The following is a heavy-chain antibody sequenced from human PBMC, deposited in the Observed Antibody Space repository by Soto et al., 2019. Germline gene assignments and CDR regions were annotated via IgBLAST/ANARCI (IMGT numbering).Heavy chain of an antibody. CDR3: AIHMCIYCSGSYYVFDY. D-gene: IGHD3-10*01. J-gene: IGHJ4*02. CDR2: ISYSGST. V-gene: IGHV4-39*01. CDR1: GGSISSSSSY. Sequence: PSETLSLTCTVSGGSISSSSSYWGWIRQPPGKGLEWIGSISYSGSTYYNPSLMSRVTISVDTSKNQFSLKLSSVTAADTAVYYCAIHMCIYCSGSYYVFDYCGQGTLVTVSS.